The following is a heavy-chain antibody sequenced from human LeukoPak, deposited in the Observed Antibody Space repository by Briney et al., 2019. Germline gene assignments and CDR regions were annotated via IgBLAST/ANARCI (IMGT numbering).Heavy chain of an antibody. V-gene: IGHV3-30-3*01. CDR2: ITYDGSNK. Sequence: GGSLRLSCAASGFTFSNFAMRWVRQAPGKGLEWVAVITYDGSNKYYADSVKGRFTISRDNSKNTLYLQMNSLRAEDTAVYYCARDNSGYPFDAFDSWGQGTIVTVSS. CDR1: GFTFSNFA. J-gene: IGHJ3*02. D-gene: IGHD3-22*01. CDR3: ARDNSGYPFDAFDS.